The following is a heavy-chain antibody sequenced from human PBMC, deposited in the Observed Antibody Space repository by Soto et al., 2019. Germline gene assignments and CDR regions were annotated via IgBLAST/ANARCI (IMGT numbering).Heavy chain of an antibody. CDR1: GFTFTSYG. CDR3: ARVFRFVVVPAARYYYYGMDV. J-gene: IGHJ6*02. D-gene: IGHD2-2*01. Sequence: PGGSLRLSCAASGFTFTSYGMHWVRQAPGKGLEWVAVISYDGSNKYYADSVKGRFTISRDNSKNTLYLQMNSLRAEDTAVYYCARVFRFVVVPAARYYYYGMDVWGQGTTVT. V-gene: IGHV3-30*03. CDR2: ISYDGSNK.